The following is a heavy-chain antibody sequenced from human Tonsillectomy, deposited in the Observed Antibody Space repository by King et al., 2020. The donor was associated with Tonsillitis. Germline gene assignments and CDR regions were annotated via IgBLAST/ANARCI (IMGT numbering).Heavy chain of an antibody. V-gene: IGHV3-23*04. CDR2: ISGSGVST. Sequence: VQLVESGGGLVQPGGSLRLSCAASGFTFSSYAMSWVRQAPGKGLEWVSGISGSGVSTYYADSGKGRFTISRDNSKNTVYRQMNSLRAEDTAVYYCAKDHGKGYCTNGVCYNFDYWGPGTLVTVSS. CDR1: GFTFSSYA. CDR3: AKDHGKGYCTNGVCYNFDY. J-gene: IGHJ4*02. D-gene: IGHD2-8*01.